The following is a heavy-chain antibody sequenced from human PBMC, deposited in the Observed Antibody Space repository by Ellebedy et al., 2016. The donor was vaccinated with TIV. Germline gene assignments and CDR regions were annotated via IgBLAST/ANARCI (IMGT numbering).Heavy chain of an antibody. V-gene: IGHV1-2*02. D-gene: IGHD6-13*01. CDR3: ARVYSSSWYLEV. CDR1: GYTFTGYY. J-gene: IGHJ6*02. Sequence: ASVKVSXXASGYTFTGYYMHWVRQAPGQGLEWMGWINPNSGGTNYAQKFQGRVTMTRDTSISTAYMELSSLRSDDTAVYYCARVYSSSWYLEVWGQGTTVTVSS. CDR2: INPNSGGT.